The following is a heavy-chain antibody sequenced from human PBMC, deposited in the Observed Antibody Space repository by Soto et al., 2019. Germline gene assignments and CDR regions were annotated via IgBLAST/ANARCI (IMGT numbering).Heavy chain of an antibody. V-gene: IGHV4-34*01. CDR3: ARRDAYSDFDF. CDR1: GGSFSGYY. J-gene: IGHJ4*02. CDR2: IDHSGST. D-gene: IGHD4-4*01. Sequence: SETLSLTCAVYGGSFSGYYWSWIRQPPGKGLEWIGEIDHSGSTNYNPSLKSRVTISVDTPKNQFSLTLSSVTAADTAVYYCARRDAYSDFDFWGQGILVTVSS.